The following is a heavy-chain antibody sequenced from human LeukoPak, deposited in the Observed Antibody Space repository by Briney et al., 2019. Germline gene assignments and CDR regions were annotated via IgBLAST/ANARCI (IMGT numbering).Heavy chain of an antibody. CDR3: ARDSYGMDV. CDR1: RFAFNNYA. J-gene: IGHJ6*02. Sequence: GGSLRLSWAASRFAFNNYAMHWVRQAPGKGLEWVTAISYDENTEYYADSVKGRFTISRDNSKNTLYLQMNSLRAEDTAVYYCARDSYGMDVWGQGTTVTVSS. V-gene: IGHV3-30*04. CDR2: ISYDENTE.